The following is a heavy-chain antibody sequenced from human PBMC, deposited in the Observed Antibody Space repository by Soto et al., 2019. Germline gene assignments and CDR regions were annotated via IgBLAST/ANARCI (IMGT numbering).Heavy chain of an antibody. J-gene: IGHJ4*02. Sequence: QITLKESGPTLVKPTQTLTLTCTFSGFSLSTTRVAVGWIRQPPGKALEWLALIYWDDDKRYSPFLKSRLTTTKDTSKHQVVLTMTNMDPVDTATYYCAHSVVAGLGYYFDYWGQGTLVTVSS. CDR1: GFSLSTTRVA. CDR2: IYWDDDK. CDR3: AHSVVAGLGYYFDY. V-gene: IGHV2-5*02. D-gene: IGHD6-19*01.